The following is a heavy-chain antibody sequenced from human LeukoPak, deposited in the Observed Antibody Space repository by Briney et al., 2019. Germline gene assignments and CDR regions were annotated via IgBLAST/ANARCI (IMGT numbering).Heavy chain of an antibody. J-gene: IGHJ4*02. CDR1: GFTFSSYA. V-gene: IGHV3-30*01. Sequence: GGSLRLSCAASGFTFSSYAMHWVRQAPGKGLEWVAVISYDGSNKYYADSVKGRFTISRDNSKNTLYLQMNSLRVEDTAVYYCARVGIGYCSSTSCPLGYWGQGTLVTVSS. CDR3: ARVGIGYCSSTSCPLGY. CDR2: ISYDGSNK. D-gene: IGHD2-2*01.